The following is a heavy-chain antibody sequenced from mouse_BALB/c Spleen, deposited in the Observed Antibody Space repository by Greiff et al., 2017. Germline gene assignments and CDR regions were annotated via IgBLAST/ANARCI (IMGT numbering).Heavy chain of an antibody. CDR1: GYTFTSYW. V-gene: IGHV1S81*02. Sequence: QVQLQQPGAELVKPGASVKLSCKASGYTFTSYWMPWVKQRPGQGLEWIGEINPSNGRTNYNEKFKSKATLTVDKSSSTAYMQLSSLTSEDSAVYYCARQLLRYAMDYWGQGTSVTVSS. CDR2: INPSNGRT. J-gene: IGHJ4*01. D-gene: IGHD1-1*01. CDR3: ARQLLRYAMDY.